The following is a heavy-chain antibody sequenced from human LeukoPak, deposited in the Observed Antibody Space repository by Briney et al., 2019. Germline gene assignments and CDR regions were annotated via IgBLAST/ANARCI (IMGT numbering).Heavy chain of an antibody. CDR2: IYYSGST. CDR3: ASETGIFGVVIHDAFDI. V-gene: IGHV4-61*01. D-gene: IGHD3-3*01. Sequence: PSETLSLTCTVSGGSVSSSNYYWSWVRQPPGKGLEWIGYIYYSGSTNYNPSLKSRVTISVDTSKNQFSLKLSSVTAADTSVYYCASETGIFGVVIHDAFDIWGQGTMVTVSS. J-gene: IGHJ3*02. CDR1: GGSVSSSNYY.